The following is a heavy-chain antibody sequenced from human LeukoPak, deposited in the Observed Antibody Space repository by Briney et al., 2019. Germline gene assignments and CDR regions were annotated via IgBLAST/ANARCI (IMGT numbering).Heavy chain of an antibody. J-gene: IGHJ3*01. CDR3: ANADRFCSGTCHVPDAFDF. Sequence: TSETLSLTCTVSGGSISSGDYYWSWIRQPPGKGLEWIGYIYDSGRTDFNPSLKSRVTISIDRSKNQYSLKLSSVTAADTAVYYCANADRFCSGTCHVPDAFDFRGQGTMVTVSS. D-gene: IGHD2-15*01. CDR2: IYDSGRT. V-gene: IGHV4-30-2*01. CDR1: GGSISSGDYY.